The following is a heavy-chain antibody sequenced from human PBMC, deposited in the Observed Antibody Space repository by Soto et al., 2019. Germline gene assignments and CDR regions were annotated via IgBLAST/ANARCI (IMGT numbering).Heavy chain of an antibody. CDR3: DEAGFSLCSRECR. Sequence: EVQLLESGGGLVQPGGSLRLSCAASGFTFGNYAMSWVRQAPGKGPEWVSTITGSGTTTYYADSVKGRFTISRDNSKNTLSLQMNSLSAEDTAVYYCDEAGFSLCSRECRWGQGTLVTVSS. J-gene: IGHJ4*02. CDR2: ITGSGTTT. CDR1: GFTFGNYA. V-gene: IGHV3-23*01. D-gene: IGHD3-10*01.